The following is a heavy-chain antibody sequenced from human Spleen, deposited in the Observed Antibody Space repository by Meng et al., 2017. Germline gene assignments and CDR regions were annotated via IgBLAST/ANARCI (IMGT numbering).Heavy chain of an antibody. CDR2: INHSGST. D-gene: IGHD4-11*01. V-gene: IGHV4-34*01. CDR1: GESFSGYY. J-gene: IGHJ4*02. CDR3: ARGPTTMAHDFDY. Sequence: VQRQRWGAGLLKPSKTLSLTCAVYGESFSGYYWSWIRQPPGKGLEWIGEINHSGSTNYNPSLESRATISVDTSQNNLSLKLSSVTAADSAVYYCARGPTTMAHDFDYWGQGTLVTVSS.